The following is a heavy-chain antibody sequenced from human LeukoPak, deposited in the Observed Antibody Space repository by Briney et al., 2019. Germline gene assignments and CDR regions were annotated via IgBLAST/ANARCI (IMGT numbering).Heavy chain of an antibody. CDR1: GYTFTSYY. J-gene: IGHJ4*02. CDR2: INPSGGST. CDR3: ASRVVGATRGGSGFDY. V-gene: IGHV1-46*01. D-gene: IGHD1-26*01. Sequence: ASVKVSCKASGYTFTSYYMHWVRQAPGQGLEWMGIINPSGGSTSYAQKFQGRVTMTRDTSTSTVYMELSSLRSEDTAVYYCASRVVGATRGGSGFDYWGQGTLVTVSS.